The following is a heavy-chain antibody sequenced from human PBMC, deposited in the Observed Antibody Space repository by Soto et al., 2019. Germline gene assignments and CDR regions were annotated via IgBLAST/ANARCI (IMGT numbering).Heavy chain of an antibody. CDR2: INAGNAKT. J-gene: IGHJ6*03. CDR3: ARDYYYMDV. CDR1: GYTFTSYA. Sequence: GASVKVSCKASGYTFTSYAMHWVRQAPGQRLEWMGWINAGNAKTKYSQKFQGRVTITRDTSASTAYMELSSLRSEDTAVYYCARDYYYMDVWGKGTTVTVSS. V-gene: IGHV1-3*01.